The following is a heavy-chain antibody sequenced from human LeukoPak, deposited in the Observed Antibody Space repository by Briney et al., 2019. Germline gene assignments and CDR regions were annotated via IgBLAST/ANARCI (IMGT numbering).Heavy chain of an antibody. CDR1: GGTFSSYA. D-gene: IGHD2-2*02. Sequence: ASVKVSCKASGGTFSSYAISWVRQAPGQGLEWMGGIIPIFGTANYAQKFQGRVTITADESTSAAYMELSSLRSEDTAVYYCARLSQQYTVPYYFDYWGQGTLVTVSS. J-gene: IGHJ4*02. CDR2: IIPIFGTA. V-gene: IGHV1-69*13. CDR3: ARLSQQYTVPYYFDY.